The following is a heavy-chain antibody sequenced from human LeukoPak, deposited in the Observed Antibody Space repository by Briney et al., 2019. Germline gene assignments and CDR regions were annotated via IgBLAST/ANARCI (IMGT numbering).Heavy chain of an antibody. CDR3: ARATVVMFYFDY. J-gene: IGHJ4*02. D-gene: IGHD4-23*01. Sequence: GASVTVSCKASGYTFISNYIHWVRQAPGQGLEWMGIINPTGGSTSYAQKFQGRVTLTRDPSTSTVYIELNSLRSEDTAVYYCARATVVMFYFDYWGQGTLVTVSS. CDR1: GYTFISNY. V-gene: IGHV1-46*01. CDR2: INPTGGST.